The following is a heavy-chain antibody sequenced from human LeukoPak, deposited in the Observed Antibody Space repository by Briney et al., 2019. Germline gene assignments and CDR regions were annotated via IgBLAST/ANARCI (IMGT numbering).Heavy chain of an antibody. CDR1: GYTFTNYD. D-gene: IGHD2-2*01. CDR2: MNPNSGNT. CDR3: ARPHCSSTDCHPPEWFDP. Sequence: ASVKVTCKTSGYTFTNYDINWVRQATGQGLEWMGWMNPNSGNTGYAQKFQGRVTMTRNTSISTAYMELSSLRSEDTAVYYCARPHCSSTDCHPPEWFDPWGQGTLVTVSS. J-gene: IGHJ5*02. V-gene: IGHV1-8*01.